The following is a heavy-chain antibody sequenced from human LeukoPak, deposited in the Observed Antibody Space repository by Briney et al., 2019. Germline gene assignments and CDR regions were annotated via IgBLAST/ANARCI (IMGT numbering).Heavy chain of an antibody. CDR3: ARDTYDILTGYYKWAFDI. J-gene: IGHJ3*02. D-gene: IGHD3-9*01. CDR2: ISSSSSYI. Sequence: GGSLRLSCAASGFTFSSYTMNWVRQAPGKGLEWVSSISSSSSYIYYADPVKGRFTISRDNAKNSLYLQMNSLRAEDTAVYYCARDTYDILTGYYKWAFDIWGQGTMVTISS. CDR1: GFTFSSYT. V-gene: IGHV3-21*06.